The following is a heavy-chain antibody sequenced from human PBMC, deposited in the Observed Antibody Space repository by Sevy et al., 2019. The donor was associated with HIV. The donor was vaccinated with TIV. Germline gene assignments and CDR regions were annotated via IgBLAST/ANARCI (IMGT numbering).Heavy chain of an antibody. CDR3: AKQGGGDAYFDY. D-gene: IGHD2-21*02. J-gene: IGHJ4*02. CDR1: GFTFSSYG. Sequence: GGSLRLSCAASGFTFSSYGMHWVRQAPGKGLEWVAVISYDGSNKYYADSVKGRFTISRDNSKNTLYLQMNSLRAEDTAVYYCAKQGGGDAYFDYWGQGTLVTVSS. V-gene: IGHV3-30*18. CDR2: ISYDGSNK.